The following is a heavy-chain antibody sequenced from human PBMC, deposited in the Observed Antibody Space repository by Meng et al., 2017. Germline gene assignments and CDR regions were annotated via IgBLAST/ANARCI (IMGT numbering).Heavy chain of an antibody. Sequence: ASVKVSCKASGYTFTSYYMHWVRQAPGQGLEWMGWINPNSGGTNYAQKFQGRVTMTRDTSISTAYMELSRLRSDDTAVYYCAGASYGYSYGFPQYYFDYWGQGTLVTVSS. CDR2: INPNSGGT. D-gene: IGHD5-18*01. CDR3: AGASYGYSYGFPQYYFDY. V-gene: IGHV1-2*02. CDR1: GYTFTSYY. J-gene: IGHJ4*02.